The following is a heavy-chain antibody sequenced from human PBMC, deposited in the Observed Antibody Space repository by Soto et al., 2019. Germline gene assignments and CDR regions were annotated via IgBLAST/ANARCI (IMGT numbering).Heavy chain of an antibody. CDR1: GYTFTSYY. J-gene: IGHJ4*02. V-gene: IGHV1-46*03. Sequence: QVQLVQSGAEVKKPGASVKVSCKASGYTFTSYYMHWVRQAPGQGLEWIGIINPSGGSTSYAQKCQGRVTMTRDTSTSTVYMELSSLRSHVTAVYYCARTAYSRYDLHYFDYWGQGTLVTVSS. CDR2: INPSGGST. CDR3: ARTAYSRYDLHYFDY. D-gene: IGHD5-12*01.